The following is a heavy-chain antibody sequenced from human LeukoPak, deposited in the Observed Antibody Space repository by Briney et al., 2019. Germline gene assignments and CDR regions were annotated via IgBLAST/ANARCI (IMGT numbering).Heavy chain of an antibody. CDR2: IYYSGST. CDR1: GGSISSYY. V-gene: IGHV4-59*01. Sequence: PSETLSLTCTVSGGSISSYYWSWIRQPPGKGLEWIGYIYYSGSTNYNPSLKSRVTISVDTSKNQFSLKRSSVTAADTAVYYCASSSSSWSFDYWGQGTLVTVSS. J-gene: IGHJ4*02. D-gene: IGHD6-13*01. CDR3: ASSSSSWSFDY.